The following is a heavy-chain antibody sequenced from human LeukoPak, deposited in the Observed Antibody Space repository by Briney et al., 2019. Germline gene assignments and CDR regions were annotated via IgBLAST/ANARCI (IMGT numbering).Heavy chain of an antibody. CDR2: ISYDGSSK. CDR1: GFTFSSYA. J-gene: IGHJ4*02. D-gene: IGHD1-26*01. V-gene: IGHV3-30-3*01. CDR3: ASPLIVGATTGYFDY. Sequence: GGSLRLSCAASGFTFSSYAMHWVRQAPGKGLGWVAVISYDGSSKYYADSVKGRFTISRDNSKSTLYLQMNSLRAEDTAVYYCASPLIVGATTGYFDYWGQGTLVTVSS.